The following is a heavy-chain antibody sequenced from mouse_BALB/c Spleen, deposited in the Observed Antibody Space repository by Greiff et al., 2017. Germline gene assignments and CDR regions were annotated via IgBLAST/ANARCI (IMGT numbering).Heavy chain of an antibody. CDR2: ISTYYGDA. J-gene: IGHJ3*01. D-gene: IGHD2-3*01. Sequence: VQLQQSGAELVRPGVSVKISCKGSGYTFTDYAMHWVKQSHAKSLEWIGVISTYYGDASYNQKFKGKATMTVDKSSSTAYMELARLTSEDSAIYYCARVSLYDGYYWFAYWGQGTLVTVSA. V-gene: IGHV1S137*01. CDR1: GYTFTDYA. CDR3: ARVSLYDGYYWFAY.